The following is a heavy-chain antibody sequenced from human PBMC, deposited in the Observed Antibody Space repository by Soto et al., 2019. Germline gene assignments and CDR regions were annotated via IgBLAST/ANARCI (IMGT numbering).Heavy chain of an antibody. CDR2: IYYSGST. J-gene: IGHJ6*02. CDR3: ARALPTITIFGVAYGMDV. V-gene: IGHV4-39*01. Sequence: SETLSLTCTVSGGSISSSTYYWGWIRQPPGKGLEWIGSIYYSGSTYYNPSLKSRVTISVDTSKNQFSLKLSSVTAADTAVYYCARALPTITIFGVAYGMDVWGQGTTVT. CDR1: GGSISSSTYY. D-gene: IGHD3-3*01.